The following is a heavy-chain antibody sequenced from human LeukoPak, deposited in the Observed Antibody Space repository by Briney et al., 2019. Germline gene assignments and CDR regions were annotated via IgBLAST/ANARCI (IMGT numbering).Heavy chain of an antibody. CDR1: GFTLSSYG. CDR3: AKVPVPATSPGDY. CDR2: IRYVGSNK. V-gene: IGHV3-30*02. Sequence: GGSLRLSCAASGFTLSSYGMHWVRQAPGKGLEWVAFIRYVGSNKYYADSVKGRFTISRDNSKNTLYLQMNSLRAEDTAVYYCAKVPVPATSPGDYWGQGTLVTVSS. J-gene: IGHJ4*02.